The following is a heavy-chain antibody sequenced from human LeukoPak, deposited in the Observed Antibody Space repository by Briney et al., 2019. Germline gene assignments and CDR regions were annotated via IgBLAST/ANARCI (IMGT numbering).Heavy chain of an antibody. V-gene: IGHV3-23*01. CDR3: AKDFLIAVAGTIDY. CDR1: GFTFSSYA. D-gene: IGHD6-19*01. J-gene: IGHJ4*02. CDR2: ISGSGGST. Sequence: GGSLRLSCAASGFTFSSYAMSWVRQAPGKGLEWVSAISGSGGSTYYADSVKGRFAISRDNSKNTLYLQMNSLRAEDTAVYYCAKDFLIAVAGTIDYWGQGTLVTVSS.